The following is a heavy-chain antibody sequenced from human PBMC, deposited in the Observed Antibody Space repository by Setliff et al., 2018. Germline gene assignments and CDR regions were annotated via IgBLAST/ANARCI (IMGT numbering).Heavy chain of an antibody. D-gene: IGHD4-17*01. V-gene: IGHV4-59*01. CDR2: IYYSGST. CDR1: GGSISSYY. CDR3: ARVPATVTTFYYYYMDV. J-gene: IGHJ6*03. Sequence: PSETLSLTCTVSGGSISSYYWSWIRQPPGKGLEWIGYIYYSGSTNYNPSLKSRVTISVDTSKNQFSLKLSSVTAADTAVYYCARVPATVTTFYYYYMDVWGKGTTVTVS.